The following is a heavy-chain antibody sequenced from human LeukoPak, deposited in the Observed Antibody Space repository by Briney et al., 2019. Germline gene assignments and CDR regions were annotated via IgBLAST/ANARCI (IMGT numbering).Heavy chain of an antibody. Sequence: ASVKVSRKASGGTLSTYGITWVRQAPGQGLEWMGRIIPILDLANYAQKFQGRVTITADKSTRTVYMELSTLTSDDTAVYYCARGGYSYIQGSCSFDYWGQGTLVTVSS. CDR2: IIPILDLA. V-gene: IGHV1-69*04. J-gene: IGHJ4*02. CDR1: GGTLSTYG. CDR3: ARGGYSYIQGSCSFDY. D-gene: IGHD5-18*01.